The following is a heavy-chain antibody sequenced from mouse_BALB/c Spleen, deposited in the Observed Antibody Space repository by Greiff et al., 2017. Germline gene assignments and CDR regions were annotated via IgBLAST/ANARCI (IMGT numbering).Heavy chain of an antibody. Sequence: LVKTGASVKISCKASGYSFTGYYMHWVKQSHGKSLEWIGYISCYNGATSYNQKFKGKATFTVDTSSSTAYMQFNSLTSEDSAVYYCARKGHHQAMITTSYAMDYWGQGTSVTVSS. CDR2: ISCYNGAT. CDR3: ARKGHHQAMITTSYAMDY. D-gene: IGHD2-4*01. J-gene: IGHJ4*01. CDR1: GYSFTGYY. V-gene: IGHV1S34*01.